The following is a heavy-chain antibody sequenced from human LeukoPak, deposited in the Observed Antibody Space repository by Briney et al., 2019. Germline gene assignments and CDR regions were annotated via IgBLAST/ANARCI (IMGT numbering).Heavy chain of an antibody. V-gene: IGHV4-4*02. CDR3: AREGGPYRPLDY. J-gene: IGHJ4*02. Sequence: SETLSPTCGVSGGSITNTNYWTWVRQPPGKGLEWIGEVNLQGSTNYNPSLMGRVAIAVDTSENHISLQLTSVTAADTAVYYCAREGGPYRPLDYSGQGTLVTVSS. CDR1: GGSITNTNY. CDR2: VNLQGST.